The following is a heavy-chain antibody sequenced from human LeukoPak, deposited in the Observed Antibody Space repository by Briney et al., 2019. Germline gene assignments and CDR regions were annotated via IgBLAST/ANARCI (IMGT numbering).Heavy chain of an antibody. V-gene: IGHV3-23*01. Sequence: QTGGSLRLSCAASGFTFSTFAMIWVRQPPGKGLEWVSSIFPIGGEIHYADSVRGRFTISRDNSKSTLSLQMNSLRAEDTAIYYCATYRQVLLPFESWGQGTLVTVSS. D-gene: IGHD2-8*02. CDR3: ATYRQVLLPFES. J-gene: IGHJ4*02. CDR2: IFPIGGEI. CDR1: GFTFSTFA.